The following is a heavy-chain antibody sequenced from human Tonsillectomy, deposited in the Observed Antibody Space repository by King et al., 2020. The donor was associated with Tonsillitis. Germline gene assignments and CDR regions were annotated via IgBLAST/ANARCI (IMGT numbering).Heavy chain of an antibody. CDR1: GFIFSRYG. Sequence: VQLVESGGGLVQPGGSLRLSCEASGFIFSRYGMHWVRQAPGKGLVGVSRINSDGSITSYADAVKGRFTIARDNAKNTLYLQMNSLRAEDTAVYYCARERPCGSGCYSQDVWGQGTTVTVSS. V-gene: IGHV3-74*01. CDR3: ARERPCGSGCYSQDV. J-gene: IGHJ6*02. CDR2: INSDGSIT. D-gene: IGHD3-10*01.